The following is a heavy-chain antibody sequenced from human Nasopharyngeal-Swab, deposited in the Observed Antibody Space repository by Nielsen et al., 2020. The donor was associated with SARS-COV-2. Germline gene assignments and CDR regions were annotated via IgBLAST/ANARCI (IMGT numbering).Heavy chain of an antibody. CDR2: IYYSGST. J-gene: IGHJ4*02. V-gene: IGHV4-31*03. D-gene: IGHD3-10*01. CDR3: ARDGNYYGSGPYFDY. Sequence: SETLSLTCTVSGGSISSGGYYWSWIRQHPGKGLEWIGYIYYSGSTYYNPSLKSRVTISVDTSKNQFSLKLSSVTAADTAVYYCARDGNYYGSGPYFDYWGQGTLVTVSS. CDR1: GGSISSGGYY.